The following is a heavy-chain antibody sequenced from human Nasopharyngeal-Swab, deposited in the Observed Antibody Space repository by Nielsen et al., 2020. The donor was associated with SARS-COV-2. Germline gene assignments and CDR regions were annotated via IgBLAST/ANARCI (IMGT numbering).Heavy chain of an antibody. J-gene: IGHJ4*02. V-gene: IGHV3-23*01. Sequence: GESLKISCAASGFTFSSYAMSWVRQAPGKGLEWVSAISGSGGSTYYADSVKGRFTISRDNSKNTLYLQMNSLRAEDTAVYYCVKEGSDFDYWGQGTLVTVSS. CDR3: VKEGSDFDY. D-gene: IGHD2-15*01. CDR1: GFTFSSYA. CDR2: ISGSGGST.